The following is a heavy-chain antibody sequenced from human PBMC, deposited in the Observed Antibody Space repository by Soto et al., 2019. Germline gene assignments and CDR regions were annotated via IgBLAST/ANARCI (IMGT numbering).Heavy chain of an antibody. CDR3: ARGSRGYDRVSGVGMETKSYFHY. CDR2: INHSGST. CDR1: GGSFSGYY. Sequence: SETLSLTCAVYGGSFSGYYWSWVRQPPGKGLEWIGEINHSGSTNYNPSLKSRVTISVDTSKNQFSLKLSSVTAADTTVYYCARGSRGYDRVSGVGMETKSYFHYWGQGTLVTGS. J-gene: IGHJ4*02. V-gene: IGHV4-34*01. D-gene: IGHD5-12*01.